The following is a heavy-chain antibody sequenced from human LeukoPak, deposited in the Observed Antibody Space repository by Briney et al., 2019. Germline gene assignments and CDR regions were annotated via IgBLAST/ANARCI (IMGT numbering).Heavy chain of an antibody. CDR3: ARSYSSGWYHY. CDR2: INHSGST. D-gene: IGHD6-19*01. J-gene: IGHJ4*02. Sequence: PSETLSLTCAVYGGSFSGYYWSWIRQPPGKGLEWIGEINHSGSTNYSPSLKSRVTISVDTSKNQFSLKLSSVTAADTAMYYCARSYSSGWYHYWGQGTLVTVSS. CDR1: GGSFSGYY. V-gene: IGHV4-34*01.